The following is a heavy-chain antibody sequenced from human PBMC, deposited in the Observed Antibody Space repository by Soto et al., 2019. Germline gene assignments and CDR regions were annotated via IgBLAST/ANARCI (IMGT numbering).Heavy chain of an antibody. CDR2: INPNSGGT. CDR1: GYTFTGYY. Sequence: GASVKVSCKASGYTFTGYYMYWVRQAPGQGLEWMGWINPNSGGTNYAQKFQGRVTMTRDTSISTAYMELSRLRSDDTAVYYCARVRLRLSPNAFDIWGQGTMVTVSS. D-gene: IGHD2-2*01. CDR3: ARVRLRLSPNAFDI. V-gene: IGHV1-2*02. J-gene: IGHJ3*02.